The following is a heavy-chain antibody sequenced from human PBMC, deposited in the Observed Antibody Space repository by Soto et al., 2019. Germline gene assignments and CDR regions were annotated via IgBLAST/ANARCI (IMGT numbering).Heavy chain of an antibody. D-gene: IGHD6-13*01. CDR1: GYTFDTWW. CDR3: ATYRHSWSYFDF. J-gene: IGHJ4*02. V-gene: IGHV5-51*01. Sequence: SLKISCKASGYTFDTWWLSWVRQMPGKGLEWMGIIYPGDSDTKYSPSLQGQVTISVDKSISTTYLQWSSLEASDTAMYYCATYRHSWSYFDFWGQGTPVTVS. CDR2: IYPGDSDT.